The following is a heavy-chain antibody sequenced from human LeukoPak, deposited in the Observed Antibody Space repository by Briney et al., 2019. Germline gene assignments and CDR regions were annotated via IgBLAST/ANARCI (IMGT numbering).Heavy chain of an antibody. Sequence: PGGSLRLSCAASGFTFSSYWMSWVRQAPGHGLEWVANIKQDGSEKYYVDSVKGRLTISRDNAKNSLYLQMNSLRAEDTAVYYCARDSEGGLIAAPGDYFDYWGQGTLVTVSS. D-gene: IGHD6-13*01. V-gene: IGHV3-7*01. CDR2: IKQDGSEK. CDR3: ARDSEGGLIAAPGDYFDY. J-gene: IGHJ4*02. CDR1: GFTFSSYW.